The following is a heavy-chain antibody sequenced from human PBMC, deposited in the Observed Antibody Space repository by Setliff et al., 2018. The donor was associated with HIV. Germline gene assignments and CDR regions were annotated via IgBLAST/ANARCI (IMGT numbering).Heavy chain of an antibody. D-gene: IGHD7-27*01. Sequence: GESLKISCVGSGFMFNDYGMSWVRQAPGKGLEWVAGISWDGIKTTYGDSVRGRFTISRDNIEKSVYLQMNRLRNEDTARYYCARDHYLGLDYWGQGSLVTVSS. CDR1: GFMFNDYG. CDR2: ISWDGIKT. J-gene: IGHJ4*02. V-gene: IGHV3-20*04. CDR3: ARDHYLGLDY.